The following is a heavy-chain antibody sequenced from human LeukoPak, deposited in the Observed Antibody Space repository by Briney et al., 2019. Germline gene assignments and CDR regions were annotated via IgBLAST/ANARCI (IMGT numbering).Heavy chain of an antibody. CDR3: ARDSTLRDANQKVLFDY. J-gene: IGHJ4*02. V-gene: IGHV4-34*01. Sequence: SETLSLTCAVYGGSFSGYYWSWIRQPPGKGLEWIGEINHSGSTNYNPSLKSRVTISVDTSKNQFSLKLSSVTAADTAVYYCARDSTLRDANQKVLFDYWGQGTLVTVSS. CDR1: GGSFSGYY. D-gene: IGHD1-14*01. CDR2: INHSGST.